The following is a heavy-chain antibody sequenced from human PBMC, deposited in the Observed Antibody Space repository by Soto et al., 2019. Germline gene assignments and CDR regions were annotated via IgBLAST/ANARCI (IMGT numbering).Heavy chain of an antibody. Sequence: QVRLVQSGAEVKKPGASVKVSCKASGYTFTSYYLHWVRQAPGQVLEWMGMINPSGGGTYYAQHFEGSVTMTSDAATSTVSLELSSLRFVDTAVYYFVRVLPRGWANFDYWGQGTLVAVSS. D-gene: IGHD1-26*01. J-gene: IGHJ4*02. CDR2: INPSGGGT. CDR3: VRVLPRGWANFDY. CDR1: GYTFTSYY. V-gene: IGHV1-46*03.